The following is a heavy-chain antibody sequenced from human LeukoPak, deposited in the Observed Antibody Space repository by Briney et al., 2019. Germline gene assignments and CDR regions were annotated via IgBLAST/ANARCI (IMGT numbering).Heavy chain of an antibody. CDR1: GFTFDDYA. Sequence: GRSLRLSCAASGFTFDDYAMHWVRQAPGTGLEWVSGISWNSGDIGYADSVKGRFTISRDNAKNSLYLQMNSLRAEDTALYYCAKGGEKSYGKPDYWGQGTLVTVSS. CDR3: AKGGEKSYGKPDY. D-gene: IGHD4-17*01. CDR2: ISWNSGDI. V-gene: IGHV3-9*01. J-gene: IGHJ4*02.